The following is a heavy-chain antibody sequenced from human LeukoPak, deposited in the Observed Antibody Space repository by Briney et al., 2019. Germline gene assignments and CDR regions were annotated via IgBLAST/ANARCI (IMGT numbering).Heavy chain of an antibody. J-gene: IGHJ6*03. CDR3: ARDSLYSGSYYYYMDV. CDR2: LSHSGSS. CDR1: GYSISSGYY. D-gene: IGHD5-12*01. V-gene: IGHV4-38-2*02. Sequence: SETLSLTCTVSGYSISSGYYWDWIRQPPGKGLEWIGTLSHSGSSYYNPSLKSRVTISVDTSKNQFSLNLSSVTAADTAVYYCARDSLYSGSYYYYMDVWGKGTTVTISS.